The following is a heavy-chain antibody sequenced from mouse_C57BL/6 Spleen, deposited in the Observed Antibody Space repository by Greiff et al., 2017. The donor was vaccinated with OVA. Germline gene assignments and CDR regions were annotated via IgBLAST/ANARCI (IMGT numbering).Heavy chain of an antibody. CDR3: AKSYGSSWYFDV. D-gene: IGHD1-1*01. J-gene: IGHJ1*03. CDR1: GFTFSDYG. V-gene: IGHV5-17*01. CDR2: ISSGRSTI. Sequence: EVQLVESGGGLVKPGGSLILPCAASGFTFSDYGMHWVRQAPEKGLEWVAYISSGRSTIYYADTVKGRFTISRDNAKNTLFLQMTSLRSEDTAMYYCAKSYGSSWYFDVWGTGATVTVSS.